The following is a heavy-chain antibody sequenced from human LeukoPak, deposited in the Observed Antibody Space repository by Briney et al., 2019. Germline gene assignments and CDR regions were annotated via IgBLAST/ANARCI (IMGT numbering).Heavy chain of an antibody. CDR3: ARDTSYYYDGSGYWAFDI. Sequence: ASVKVSCKASGYTFTSYYMHWARQAPGQGLEWMGIINPSGGSTSYAQKFQGRVTMTRDTSTSTVYMELSSLRSEDTAVYYCARDTSYYYDGSGYWAFDIWGQGTMVTVSS. J-gene: IGHJ3*02. D-gene: IGHD3-22*01. CDR2: INPSGGST. CDR1: GYTFTSYY. V-gene: IGHV1-46*01.